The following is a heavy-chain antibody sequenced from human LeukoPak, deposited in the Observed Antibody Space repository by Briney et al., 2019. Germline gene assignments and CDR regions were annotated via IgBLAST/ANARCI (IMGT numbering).Heavy chain of an antibody. Sequence: GGSLRLSCAASGFTFNSYSMCWVRQAPGKGLEWLSYITSSSNTIYYADSVKGRLTISRDNAQNSLYLQMNSLRAEDTAVYYCARGGGELQALDYWGQGTLVTVSS. D-gene: IGHD1-7*01. CDR1: GFTFNSYS. J-gene: IGHJ4*02. CDR2: ITSSSNTI. V-gene: IGHV3-48*01. CDR3: ARGGGELQALDY.